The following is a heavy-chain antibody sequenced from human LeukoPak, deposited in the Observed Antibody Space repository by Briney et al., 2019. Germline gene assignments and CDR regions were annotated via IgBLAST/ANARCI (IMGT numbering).Heavy chain of an antibody. V-gene: IGHV1-2*02. CDR1: GYTFTGYY. Sequence: GASVKVSCKASGYTFTGYYMHWVRQAPGQGLEWMGWINPNSGGTNYVQKFQGRVTMTRDTSISTAYMELSRLRSDNTAVHYCARDSLTIINWFDPWGQGTLVTVSS. CDR2: INPNSGGT. CDR3: ARDSLTIINWFDP. D-gene: IGHD4/OR15-4a*01. J-gene: IGHJ5*02.